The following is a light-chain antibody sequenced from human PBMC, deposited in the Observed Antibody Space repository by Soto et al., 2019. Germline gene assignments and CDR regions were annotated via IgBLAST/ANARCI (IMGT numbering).Light chain of an antibody. Sequence: EIVLTQSPGTLSLSPGERATLSCRASQSVSSSYLAWYQQKPGQAPRLLIYGASSRATGIPDRFSGSGSGTDFTLTISILEPDDVAVYYCQQYGISPRTCGQGTTVEIK. V-gene: IGKV3-20*01. CDR3: QQYGISPRT. CDR2: GAS. CDR1: QSVSSSY. J-gene: IGKJ1*01.